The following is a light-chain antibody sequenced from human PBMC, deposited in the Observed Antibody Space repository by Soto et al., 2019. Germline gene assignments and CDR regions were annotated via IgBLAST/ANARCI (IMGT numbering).Light chain of an antibody. Sequence: EIVLTQSPGTLSLSPGERATLSCRASQSVSSSYLAWYQQKPGQAPRLLIYGASSRATGIPDRFSGSGSGXXXXXXXSXLEPEDFAVYYCQQYGSSPRLTFGGGTKVEIK. J-gene: IGKJ4*01. V-gene: IGKV3-20*01. CDR3: QQYGSSPRLT. CDR1: QSVSSSY. CDR2: GAS.